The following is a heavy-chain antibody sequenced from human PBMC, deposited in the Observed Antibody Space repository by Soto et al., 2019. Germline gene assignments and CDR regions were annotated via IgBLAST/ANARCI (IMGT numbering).Heavy chain of an antibody. CDR3: ARCGDERPVWFGELPSSYGMDV. Sequence: ASVKVSCKASGYTFTGYYMHWVRQAPGQGLEWMGWINPNSGGTNYAQKFQGWVTMTRDTSISTAYMELSRLGSDDTAVYYCARCGDERPVWFGELPSSYGMDVWGQGTTVTVSS. CDR2: INPNSGGT. D-gene: IGHD3-10*01. CDR1: GYTFTGYY. J-gene: IGHJ6*02. V-gene: IGHV1-2*04.